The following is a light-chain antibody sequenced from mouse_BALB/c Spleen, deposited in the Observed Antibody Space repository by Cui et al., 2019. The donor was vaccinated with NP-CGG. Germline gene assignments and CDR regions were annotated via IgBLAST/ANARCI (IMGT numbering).Light chain of an antibody. J-gene: IGLJ1*01. V-gene: IGLV1*01. Sequence: QSFVLPQSTPTTSPGKTVTLTCRSSTGAVTTSNYANWVQEKPDHLFTGLIGGTNNRAPGVPARFSGSLIGDKAALTITGAQTEDEAIYFCALWYSNHWVFGGGTKLTVL. CDR3: ALWYSNHWV. CDR2: GTN. CDR1: TGAVTTSNY.